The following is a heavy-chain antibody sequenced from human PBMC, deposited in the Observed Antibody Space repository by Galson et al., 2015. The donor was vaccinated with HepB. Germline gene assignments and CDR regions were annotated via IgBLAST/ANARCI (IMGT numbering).Heavy chain of an antibody. V-gene: IGHV1-18*01. CDR1: GYTFTSYG. J-gene: IGHJ4*02. Sequence: SAKVSCTASGYTFTSYGISWVRQAPGQGLEWMAWISAYNGNTNYAQKLQGRVTMTTDTSTSTAYMELRSLGSDDTAVYYCARAEPAAAGTIFWGQGTLVTVSS. D-gene: IGHD6-13*01. CDR3: ARAEPAAAGTIF. CDR2: ISAYNGNT.